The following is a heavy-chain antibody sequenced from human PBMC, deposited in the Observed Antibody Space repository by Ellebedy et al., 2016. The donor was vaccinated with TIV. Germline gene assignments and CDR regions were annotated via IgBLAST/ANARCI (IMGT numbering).Heavy chain of an antibody. Sequence: GESLKISCAASGFPFSSHAMHWVRQAPGKGLEWVAGISHDGSNLYYADSLKGRFTISRDNSKTTLYLQMTSPGVDDTAIYYCASERTLYLDFWGRGTLITVSS. D-gene: IGHD2-2*02. CDR2: ISHDGSNL. CDR3: ASERTLYLDF. V-gene: IGHV3-30-3*01. J-gene: IGHJ4*02. CDR1: GFPFSSHA.